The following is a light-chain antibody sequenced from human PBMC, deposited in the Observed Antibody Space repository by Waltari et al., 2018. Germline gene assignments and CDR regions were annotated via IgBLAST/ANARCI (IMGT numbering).Light chain of an antibody. J-gene: IGKJ5*01. Sequence: DIVLTQSPATLSLSPGERATLSCRASQSVSSYLVWYQQKPGQTPRLLIYDASIRATGIRATFSGSGSGTHFTLTISSLESEDFAGYDCHQRSNWPITFGQGTRLEIK. CDR3: HQRSNWPIT. CDR2: DAS. V-gene: IGKV3-11*01. CDR1: QSVSSY.